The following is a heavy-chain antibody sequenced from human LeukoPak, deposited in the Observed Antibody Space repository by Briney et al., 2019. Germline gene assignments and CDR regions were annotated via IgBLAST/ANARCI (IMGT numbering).Heavy chain of an antibody. CDR2: IYYSGST. CDR3: ASGRYYDSSGYYDY. Sequence: SETLSLTCTVSGGSISSGDYYWSWIRQPPGTGLEWLGYIYYSGSTYYNPSLKSRVTISVDTSKNQFSLKLSSVTAADTAVYYCASGRYYDSSGYYDYWGQGTLVTVSS. D-gene: IGHD3-22*01. CDR1: GGSISSGDYY. V-gene: IGHV4-30-4*01. J-gene: IGHJ4*02.